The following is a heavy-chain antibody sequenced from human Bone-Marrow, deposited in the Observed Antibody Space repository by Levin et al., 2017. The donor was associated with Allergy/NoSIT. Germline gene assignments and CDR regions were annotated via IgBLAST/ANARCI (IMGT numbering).Heavy chain of an antibody. CDR2: INH. D-gene: IGHD3-3*01. J-gene: IGHJ6*02. CDR1: GGSFSGYQ. CDR3: ARAKFLQWSHDYYGLDV. V-gene: IGHV4-34*01. Sequence: SETLSLTCAVYGGSFSGYQWSWIRQPPGKGLEWLGEINHLKSRLTMSVDTSKNQFSLTLSSVTAADTGVYFCARAKFLQWSHDYYGLDVWGLGTTVTISS.